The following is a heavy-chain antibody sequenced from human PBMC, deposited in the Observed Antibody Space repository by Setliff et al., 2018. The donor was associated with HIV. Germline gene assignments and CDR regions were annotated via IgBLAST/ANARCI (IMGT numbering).Heavy chain of an antibody. CDR2: INHSGST. V-gene: IGHV4-34*01. CDR1: GGSFSGYY. D-gene: IGHD6-19*01. Sequence: PSETLSLTCAVYGGSFSGYYWSWIRQPPGKGLEWIGEINHSGSTNYNPSLETRVTISVDTSKNQFSLKLSSVTAADTAVYYCAKGVAGLQYYYYYMDVWGKGTTVTVSS. J-gene: IGHJ6*03. CDR3: AKGVAGLQYYYYYMDV.